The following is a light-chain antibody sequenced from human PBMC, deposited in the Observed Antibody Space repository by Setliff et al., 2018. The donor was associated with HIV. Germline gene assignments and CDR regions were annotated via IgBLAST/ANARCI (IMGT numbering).Light chain of an antibody. CDR2: EVS. CDR3: CSYTSRNTDV. Sequence: QSALTQPASVSGSPGQSINISCTGTSSDVGAYNYVSWYQQYPGKAPKLMIYEVSNRPSGVSNRFSGSKSGNTASLTISGLQAEDEADYYCCSYTSRNTDVFGTGTKAPS. V-gene: IGLV2-14*01. J-gene: IGLJ1*01. CDR1: SSDVGAYNY.